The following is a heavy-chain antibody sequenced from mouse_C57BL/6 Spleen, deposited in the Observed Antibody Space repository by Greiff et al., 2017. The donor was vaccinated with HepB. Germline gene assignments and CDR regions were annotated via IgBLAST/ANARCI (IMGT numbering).Heavy chain of an antibody. CDR3: ARDLYSNYVTWFAY. CDR2: ISDGGSYT. V-gene: IGHV5-4*01. J-gene: IGHJ3*01. CDR1: GFTFSSYA. Sequence: EVKLEESGGGLVKPGGSLKLSCAASGFTFSSYAMSWVRQTPEKRLEWVATISDGGSYTYYPDNVKGRFTISRDNAKNNLYLQMSHLKSEDTAMYYCARDLYSNYVTWFAYWGQGTLVTVSA. D-gene: IGHD2-5*01.